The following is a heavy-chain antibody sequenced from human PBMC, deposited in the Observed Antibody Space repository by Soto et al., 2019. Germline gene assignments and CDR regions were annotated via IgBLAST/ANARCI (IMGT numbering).Heavy chain of an antibody. J-gene: IGHJ6*02. CDR1: GGTFSSYT. CDR3: AREGYCSSTSGYAGDYYYYGMDV. D-gene: IGHD2-2*01. V-gene: IGHV1-69*08. Sequence: QVQLVQSGAEVKKPGSSVKVSCKASGGTFSSYTISWVRQAPGQGLEWMGRIIPILGIANYAQKFQGRVTITADKSTSTAYMELSSLRSEDTAVYYCAREGYCSSTSGYAGDYYYYGMDVWGQGTTVTVSS. CDR2: IIPILGIA.